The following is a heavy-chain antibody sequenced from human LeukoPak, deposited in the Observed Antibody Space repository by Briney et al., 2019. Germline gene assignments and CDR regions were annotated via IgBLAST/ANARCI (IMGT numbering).Heavy chain of an antibody. CDR1: AFTFSTTW. CDR2: ISSDGSYT. Sequence: PGGSLRLSCAASAFTFSTTWMHWVRQAPGKGLVWVSRISSDGSYTTYADSEKGRFTISRDNAKNMLYLQMNNLRAEDTAVYYCATDGGYAFDIWGQGTMVTVSS. D-gene: IGHD3-10*01. CDR3: ATDGGYAFDI. J-gene: IGHJ3*02. V-gene: IGHV3-74*01.